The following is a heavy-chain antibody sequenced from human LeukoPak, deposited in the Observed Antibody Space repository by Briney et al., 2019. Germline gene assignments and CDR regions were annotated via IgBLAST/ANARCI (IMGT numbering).Heavy chain of an antibody. J-gene: IGHJ3*02. Sequence: PSETLSLTCTVSGGSISNYYWSWIRQPPGKGLEWIGYIFYSGSTNYNPSLKSRVSILVDTSKNQFSLKLNSVTAADTAVYYCARDGGYGSGGLIWGQGTMVTVS. CDR3: ARDGGYGSGGLI. V-gene: IGHV4-59*01. CDR1: GGSISNYY. D-gene: IGHD3-10*01. CDR2: IFYSGST.